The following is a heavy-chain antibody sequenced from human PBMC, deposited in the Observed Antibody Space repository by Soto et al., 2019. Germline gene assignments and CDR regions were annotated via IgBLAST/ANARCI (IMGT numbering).Heavy chain of an antibody. CDR2: IYTSGST. CDR1: GGSISSCY. D-gene: IGHD5-12*01. CDR3: ARDGYKKEVGYFDY. J-gene: IGHJ4*02. V-gene: IGHV4-4*07. Sequence: QVQLQESGPGLVKPSETLSLTCTVSGGSISSCYWSWIRQPAGKGLEWIGRIYTSGSTNYNPSLKSRVTMSVDTSKNQFSLKLSSVTAADTAVYYCARDGYKKEVGYFDYWGQGTLVTVSS.